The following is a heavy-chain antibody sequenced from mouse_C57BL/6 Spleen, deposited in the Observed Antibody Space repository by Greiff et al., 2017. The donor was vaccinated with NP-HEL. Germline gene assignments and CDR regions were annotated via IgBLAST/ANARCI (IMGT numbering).Heavy chain of an antibody. D-gene: IGHD2-3*01. Sequence: QVQLKQPGAELVMPGASVKLSCKASGYTFTSYWMHWVKQRPGQGLEWIGEIDPSDSYTNYNPKFKGKSTLTVDKSSSTAYMQLSSLASEDSAVYYCARRGDGYYDAMDYWGQGTSVTVSS. CDR3: ARRGDGYYDAMDY. CDR2: IDPSDSYT. V-gene: IGHV1-69*01. J-gene: IGHJ4*01. CDR1: GYTFTSYW.